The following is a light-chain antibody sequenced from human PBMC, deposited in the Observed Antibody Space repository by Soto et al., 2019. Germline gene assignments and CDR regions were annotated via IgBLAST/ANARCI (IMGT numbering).Light chain of an antibody. CDR1: QSISSW. V-gene: IGKV1-5*03. CDR3: QQYDSYSWT. J-gene: IGKJ1*01. Sequence: DIQMTQSPSTLSASVGDRVTITCRASQSISSWLAWYQHKPGKAPKVLIYKASSLESGVPSRFSGSGSGTEFTLTISSLQPDDFATYYCQQYDSYSWTFGQGTKVELK. CDR2: KAS.